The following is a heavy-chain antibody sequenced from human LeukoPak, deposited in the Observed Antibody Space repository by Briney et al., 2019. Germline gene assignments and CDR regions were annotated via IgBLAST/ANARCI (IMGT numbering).Heavy chain of an antibody. D-gene: IGHD3-9*01. CDR1: GGSISSSSYF. CDR2: IYYTGLT. CDR3: ARREGELRYFDWLTPRD. Sequence: SETLSLTCTVSGGSISSSSYFWGWIRQPPGKGLEWIGNIYYTGLTYYSPSLKSRVTISVDTSKNQFSLKLYSVTAADTAVYYCARREGELRYFDWLTPRDWGQGTLVTVSS. J-gene: IGHJ4*02. V-gene: IGHV4-39*07.